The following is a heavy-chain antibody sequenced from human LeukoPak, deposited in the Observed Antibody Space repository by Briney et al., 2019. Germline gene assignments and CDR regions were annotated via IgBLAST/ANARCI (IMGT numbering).Heavy chain of an antibody. V-gene: IGHV4-4*07. CDR3: ARSRLGYSNFDF. J-gene: IGHJ4*02. CDR2: IYSTGST. D-gene: IGHD4-11*01. CDR1: GGSISSYY. Sequence: SETLSLTCTVSGGSISSYYWSWIRQPAGKGLEWIGRIYSTGSTNYNPSLKSRVTMSVDTSKNQFSLRLRSVTAADTAVYYCARSRLGYSNFDFWGQGAPVTVSS.